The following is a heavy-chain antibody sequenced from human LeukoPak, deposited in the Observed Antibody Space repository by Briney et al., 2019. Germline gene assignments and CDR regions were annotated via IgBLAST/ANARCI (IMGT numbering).Heavy chain of an antibody. D-gene: IGHD3-16*02. V-gene: IGHV1-69*04. Sequence: ASVKVSCKASGGTFNSYAISWVRQAPGQGLGWMGRIIPILGIANYAQKFQGRVTITADKSTSTAYMELSSLRSEDSAVYYCARAQFGMSGVIRYGMDVWGQGTTVTVSS. CDR1: GGTFNSYA. CDR3: ARAQFGMSGVIRYGMDV. J-gene: IGHJ6*02. CDR2: IIPILGIA.